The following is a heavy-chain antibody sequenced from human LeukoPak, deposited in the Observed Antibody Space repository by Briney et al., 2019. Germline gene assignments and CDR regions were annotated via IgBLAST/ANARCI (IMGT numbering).Heavy chain of an antibody. CDR1: GFTFSTYS. D-gene: IGHD3-16*01. CDR2: ISSSSSTI. V-gene: IGHV3-48*01. J-gene: IGHJ6*03. Sequence: GGSLRLSCAASGFTFSTYSMNWVRQAPGKGLEWVSYISSSSSTIYYADSVKGRLTISRDNDKNSLYLQMNSLRAEDTAVYYCGRALGYYYYMDVWGKGTTVTVSS. CDR3: GRALGYYYYMDV.